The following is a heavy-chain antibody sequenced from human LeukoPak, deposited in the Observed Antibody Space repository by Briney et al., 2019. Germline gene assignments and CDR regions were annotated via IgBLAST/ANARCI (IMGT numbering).Heavy chain of an antibody. Sequence: SETLSLTRSVSGGSISSSSHFWGWIRQPPGKGLEWIGSIYYTGSTYYNPSLKSRVTISVDTSKNQFSLKLSSVTAADTAVYHCARLGSTSCYQVCWFDPWGQGTLVTVSS. CDR1: GGSISSSSHF. D-gene: IGHD2-2*01. J-gene: IGHJ5*02. CDR2: IYYTGST. V-gene: IGHV4-39*01. CDR3: ARLGSTSCYQVCWFDP.